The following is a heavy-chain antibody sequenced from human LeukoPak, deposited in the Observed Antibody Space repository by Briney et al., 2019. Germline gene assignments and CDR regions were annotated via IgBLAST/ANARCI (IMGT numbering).Heavy chain of an antibody. Sequence: ASVKVSCKASGYTFTSYGISWVRQAPGQGLEWMGWISAYNGNTNYARKLQGRVTMTTDTSTSTAYMELRSLGSDDTAVYYCARGTPVGYNDASDIWGQGTMVTVSS. CDR1: GYTFTSYG. CDR3: ARGTPVGYNDASDI. J-gene: IGHJ3*02. D-gene: IGHD5-12*01. V-gene: IGHV1-18*01. CDR2: ISAYNGNT.